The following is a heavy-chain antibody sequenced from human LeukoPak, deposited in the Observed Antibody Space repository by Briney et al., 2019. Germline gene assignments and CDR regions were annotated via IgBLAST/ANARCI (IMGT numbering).Heavy chain of an antibody. D-gene: IGHD3-10*01. Sequence: PSETLSLTCTVSGGSISRYYWSWIRQPPGKGLEYIGYIYYSGSTNYNPSLKSRVTISVDMSKNQFSLKLNSVSAADTAVYYCARLGFSDGSDNWLSDNWGQGTLVAVSS. CDR1: GGSISRYY. V-gene: IGHV4-59*01. CDR3: ARLGFSDGSDNWLSDN. J-gene: IGHJ4*02. CDR2: IYYSGST.